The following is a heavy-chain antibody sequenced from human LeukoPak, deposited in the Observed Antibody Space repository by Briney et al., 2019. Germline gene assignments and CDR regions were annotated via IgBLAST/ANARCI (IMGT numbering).Heavy chain of an antibody. J-gene: IGHJ3*02. Sequence: KPSETLSLTCTVSGGSISSYYWSWIRQPAGKGLEWIGRIYTSGSTNYNPSLKSRVTMSVDTSKNQFSLKLSSVTAADTAVYYCARDPDYDFWSGPTWGAFDIWGQGTMVTVSS. V-gene: IGHV4-4*07. CDR1: GGSISSYY. CDR3: ARDPDYDFWSGPTWGAFDI. CDR2: IYTSGST. D-gene: IGHD3-3*01.